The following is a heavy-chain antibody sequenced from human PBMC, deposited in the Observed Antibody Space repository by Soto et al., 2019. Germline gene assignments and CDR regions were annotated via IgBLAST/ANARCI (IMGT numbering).Heavy chain of an antibody. Sequence: VKVSCKASXYTFTSYXXXXXRQATGQGLEWMGWMNPNSGNTGYAQKFQGRVTMTRNTSISTXYMELSSLRSEDTAVYYCAIIPYSSSWGYGMDVWGQGTTVTVSS. J-gene: IGHJ6*02. V-gene: IGHV1-8*01. CDR2: MNPNSGNT. CDR3: AIIPYSSSWGYGMDV. D-gene: IGHD6-13*01. CDR1: XYTFTSYX.